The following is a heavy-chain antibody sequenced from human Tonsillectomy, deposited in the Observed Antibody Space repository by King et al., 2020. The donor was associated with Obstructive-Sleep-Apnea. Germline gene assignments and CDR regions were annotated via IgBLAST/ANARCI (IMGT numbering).Heavy chain of an antibody. D-gene: IGHD3-9*01. CDR1: GFSLSTSGVG. V-gene: IGHV2-5*01. CDR2: IYWNDDK. CDR3: AHLYYDILTGYPHPEYYFDY. Sequence: ITLKESGPTLVKPTQTLTLTCTFSGFSLSTSGVGVGWIRQPPGKALEWLALIYWNDDKRYSPSLKSRLTITKDTSKNQVVLTMTNMDPVDTATYYCAHLYYDILTGYPHPEYYFDYWGQGTLVTVSS. J-gene: IGHJ4*02.